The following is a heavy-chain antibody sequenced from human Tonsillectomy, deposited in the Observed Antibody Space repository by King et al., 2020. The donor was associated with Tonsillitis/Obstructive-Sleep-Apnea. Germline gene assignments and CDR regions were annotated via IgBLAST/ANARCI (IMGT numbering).Heavy chain of an antibody. D-gene: IGHD2-15*01. Sequence: VQLVESGGGVVQPGRSLRLSCAASGFTFSSYGMHWVRQAPGKGLEWVAVIWYDGSNKYYADSVKGRFTISRDNSKNTLYLQMNSLRAEDTAVYYCARRGDCSGGSCYSDYYYYYGMDVRGQGTTVTVSS. V-gene: IGHV3-33*01. CDR2: IWYDGSNK. CDR1: GFTFSSYG. CDR3: ARRGDCSGGSCYSDYYYYYGMDV. J-gene: IGHJ6*02.